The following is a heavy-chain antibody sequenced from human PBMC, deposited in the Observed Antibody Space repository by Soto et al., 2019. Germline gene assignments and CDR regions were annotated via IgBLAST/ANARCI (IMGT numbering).Heavy chain of an antibody. D-gene: IGHD3-3*01. CDR2: IYYSGST. CDR3: ARDGPGGYDFWSGYYPNYSYYYYGMDV. Sequence: QVQLQESGPGLVKPSQTLSLTCTVSGGSISSGDYYWSWIRQPPGKGLEWIGYIYYSGSTYYNPSLKSRVTISVDTSKDQFSLKLSSVTAADTAVYYCARDGPGGYDFWSGYYPNYSYYYYGMDVWGQGTTVTVSS. V-gene: IGHV4-30-4*01. CDR1: GGSISSGDYY. J-gene: IGHJ6*02.